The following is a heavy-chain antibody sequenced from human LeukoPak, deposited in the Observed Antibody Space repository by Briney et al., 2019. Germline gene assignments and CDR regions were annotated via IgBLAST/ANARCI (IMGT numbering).Heavy chain of an antibody. V-gene: IGHV3-23*01. CDR2: IRGGGET. CDR3: ARHFHSAWFGF. D-gene: IGHD3-3*02. Sequence: GGSLRLSCAATGFSFSDYAMSWVRQAPARGPEWVSSIRGGGETFYADSVKGRFTLSRDDSRNTVYLQLSNLKASDTAMYYCARHFHSAWFGFWGQGSLVTVSS. CDR1: GFSFSDYA. J-gene: IGHJ4*02.